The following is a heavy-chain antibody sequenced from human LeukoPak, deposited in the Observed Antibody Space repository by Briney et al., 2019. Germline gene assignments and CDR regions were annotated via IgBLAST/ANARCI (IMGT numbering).Heavy chain of an antibody. Sequence: SKTLSLTCTVSGGSISSYYWSWIRQPAGKGLEWIGRIYTSGSTNYNPSLKSRVTMSVDTSKNQFSLKLSSVTAADTAVYYCARVHDTADAFDIWGQGTMVTVSS. D-gene: IGHD5-18*01. CDR2: IYTSGST. V-gene: IGHV4-4*07. CDR1: GGSISSYY. J-gene: IGHJ3*02. CDR3: ARVHDTADAFDI.